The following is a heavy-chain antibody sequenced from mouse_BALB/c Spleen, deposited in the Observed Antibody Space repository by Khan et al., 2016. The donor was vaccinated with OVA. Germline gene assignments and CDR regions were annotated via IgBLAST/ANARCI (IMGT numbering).Heavy chain of an antibody. J-gene: IGHJ3*01. CDR3: ADHVTGSFAY. CDR1: GFTFSSYS. D-gene: IGHD2-1*01. V-gene: IGHV5-6*01. CDR2: ISSGGDYT. Sequence: EVELVESGGDLVKPGGSLKLSCAASGFTFSSYSMSWVRQTPDKRLEWVASISSGGDYTYYPDSVKGRFTISRDTAKHTLYLQMSDLTSEDTAMYYCADHVTGSFAYWGQGTLVTVSA.